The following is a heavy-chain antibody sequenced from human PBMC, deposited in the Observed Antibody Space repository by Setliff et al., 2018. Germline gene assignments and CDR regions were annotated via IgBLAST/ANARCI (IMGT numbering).Heavy chain of an antibody. CDR2: INPHGSEK. V-gene: IGHV3-7*01. J-gene: IGHJ5*02. CDR3: ARDVYDFRTGLAAP. D-gene: IGHD3-3*01. CDR1: GFTYNNCW. Sequence: GGSLRLSRGASGFTYNNCWVSWVRQAPGKGLEWLASINPHGSEKYYADSVQGRFTISRDNAKNSLYLQMNSLRVEDTAVYYCARDVYDFRTGLAAPWGQGTLVTVSS.